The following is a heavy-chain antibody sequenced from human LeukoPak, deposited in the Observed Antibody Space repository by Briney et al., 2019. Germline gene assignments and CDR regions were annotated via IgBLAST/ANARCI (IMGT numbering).Heavy chain of an antibody. CDR2: ISGSGGST. CDR1: GFTFSSYA. J-gene: IGHJ4*02. Sequence: GGSLRLSCAASGFTFSSYAMSWVRQAPGKGLEWVSAISGSGGSTYYADSVKGRFTISRDNSKNTLYLQMNSLRAEDTAVYYCAKDDYDSSGPNYFDYWGQGTLVTVSS. D-gene: IGHD3-22*01. V-gene: IGHV3-23*01. CDR3: AKDDYDSSGPNYFDY.